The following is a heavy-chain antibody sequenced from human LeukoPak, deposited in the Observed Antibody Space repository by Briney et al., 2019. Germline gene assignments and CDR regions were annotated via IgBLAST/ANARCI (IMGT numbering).Heavy chain of an antibody. CDR1: GFTVSSNY. J-gene: IGHJ6*02. D-gene: IGHD3-10*01. Sequence: GGSLRLSCAASGFTVSSNYMSWVRQAPGKGLEWVSVIYSGGSTYYADSVKGRFTISRDNSKNTLYLQMNSLRAEDTAVYYCATDRYYGSRNEPYYYYYGMDVWGQGTTVTVSS. CDR2: IYSGGST. V-gene: IGHV3-66*01. CDR3: ATDRYYGSRNEPYYYYYGMDV.